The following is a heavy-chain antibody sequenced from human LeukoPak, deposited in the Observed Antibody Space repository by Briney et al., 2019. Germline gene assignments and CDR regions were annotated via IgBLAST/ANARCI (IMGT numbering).Heavy chain of an antibody. D-gene: IGHD3-10*01. CDR3: AKDAGRGAMVDY. J-gene: IGHJ4*02. CDR1: GFIFSSYG. V-gene: IGHV3-30*02. CDR2: IRYDGSDT. Sequence: GGSLRLSCSASGFIFSSYGMHWVRQAPGKGLEWVAFIRYDGSDTHYADSVRGRFTASRDNSKNTLYLQMNGLRAEDTSVYYCAKDAGRGAMVDYWGQGTLVIVSS.